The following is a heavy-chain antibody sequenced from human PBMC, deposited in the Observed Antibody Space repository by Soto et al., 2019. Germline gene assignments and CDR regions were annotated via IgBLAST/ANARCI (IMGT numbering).Heavy chain of an antibody. CDR3: ARHPSARIWFDP. V-gene: IGHV4-59*08. CDR2: IYYSGST. Sequence: SETLSLTCTVSGGSISSYYWSWVRQPPGKGLEWIGYIYYSGSTNYNPSLKSRVTISVDTSKNQFSLKLSSVTAADTAVYYCARHPSARIWFDPWGQGTLDTVSS. CDR1: GGSISSYY. J-gene: IGHJ5*02.